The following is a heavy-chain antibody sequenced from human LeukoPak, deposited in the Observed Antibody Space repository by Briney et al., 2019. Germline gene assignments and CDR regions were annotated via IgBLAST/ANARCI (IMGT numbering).Heavy chain of an antibody. Sequence: PGGSLRLSCAASGFTFSGSAMHWVRQASGKGLEWVGRIRSKANSYATAYAASVKGRFTISSDDSKNTAYLQMNSLKTEDTAVYYCTRHTPIPYCSSTSCYEDAFDIWGQGTMVTVSS. CDR3: TRHTPIPYCSSTSCYEDAFDI. V-gene: IGHV3-73*01. CDR1: GFTFSGSA. J-gene: IGHJ3*02. D-gene: IGHD2-2*01. CDR2: IRSKANSYAT.